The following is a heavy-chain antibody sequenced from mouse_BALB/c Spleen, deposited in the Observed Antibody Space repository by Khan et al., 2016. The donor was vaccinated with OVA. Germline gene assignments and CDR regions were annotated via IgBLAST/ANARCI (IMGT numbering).Heavy chain of an antibody. Sequence: EVQLQESGPGLVKPSQSLSLTCTVTGYSITSGYAWNWIRQFPGNKLEWMGYISYSGVTSYNPSLKSRNSINRDTSKNQFFLQLNSVTTEDTATYFCARGNYYGYYFDYWGQGTTLTVSS. CDR2: ISYSGVT. CDR3: ARGNYYGYYFDY. V-gene: IGHV3-2*02. D-gene: IGHD1-1*01. CDR1: GYSITSGYA. J-gene: IGHJ2*01.